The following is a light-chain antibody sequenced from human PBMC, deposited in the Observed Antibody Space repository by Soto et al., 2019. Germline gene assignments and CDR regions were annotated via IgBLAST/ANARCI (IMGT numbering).Light chain of an antibody. V-gene: IGKV1-5*03. Sequence: DIQMTQSPSILSASVGDRVTITCRASQSVSSCLAWYQQKPGEAPKLLVYKASRLQSGVPPRFSGSGYGTDFTLTISSLQPEDFETYYCQQYNAYFRTFGQGTKVEIK. J-gene: IGKJ1*01. CDR3: QQYNAYFRT. CDR1: QSVSSC. CDR2: KAS.